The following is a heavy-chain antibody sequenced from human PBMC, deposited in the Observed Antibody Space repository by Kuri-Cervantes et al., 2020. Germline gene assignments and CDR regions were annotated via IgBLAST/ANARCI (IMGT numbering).Heavy chain of an antibody. Sequence: GESLKISCAASGFTFSSYAMSWVRQAPGKGLEWVSAISGSGGSTYYADSVKGRFTISRDNSKNTLYLQMKCLKREDTAVYYCTTESPVFAHWGQGTLVTVSS. J-gene: IGHJ4*02. CDR2: ISGSGGST. CDR1: GFTFSSYA. CDR3: TTESPVFAH. V-gene: IGHV3-23*01.